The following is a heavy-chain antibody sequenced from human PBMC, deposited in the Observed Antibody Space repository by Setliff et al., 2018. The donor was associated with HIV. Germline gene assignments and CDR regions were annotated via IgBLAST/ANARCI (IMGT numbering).Heavy chain of an antibody. Sequence: GGSLRLSCAASGFTFSSFAMYWVRQAPGKGLEYVSGISDSGDNTVSVDSLKGRFTISRDNSKNTLYLQMGDLRPEDMAVYYCARGKPAVSGSLFDYWGQGTLVTVSS. V-gene: IGHV3-64*02. CDR2: ISDSGDNT. J-gene: IGHJ4*02. D-gene: IGHD6-19*01. CDR3: ARGKPAVSGSLFDY. CDR1: GFTFSSFA.